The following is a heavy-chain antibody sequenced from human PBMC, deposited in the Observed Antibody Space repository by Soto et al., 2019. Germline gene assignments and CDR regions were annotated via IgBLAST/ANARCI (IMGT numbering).Heavy chain of an antibody. Sequence: ASVKVSCKASGGTFSSYAISWVRQAPGQGLEWMGGIIPIFSTANYAQKFQGRVTITADESTSTAYMELSSLRSEDTAVYYCARAWSVDTATASLWGQGTLVTVSS. D-gene: IGHD5-18*01. V-gene: IGHV1-69*13. CDR1: GGTFSSYA. CDR3: ARAWSVDTATASL. CDR2: IIPIFSTA. J-gene: IGHJ4*02.